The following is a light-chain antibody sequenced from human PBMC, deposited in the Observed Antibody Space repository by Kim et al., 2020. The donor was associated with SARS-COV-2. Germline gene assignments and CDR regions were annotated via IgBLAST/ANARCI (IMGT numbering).Light chain of an antibody. CDR3: QQYHSAPYT. J-gene: IGKJ2*01. Sequence: RATTNCRSSQRVLDTSNNKKDLAGYQQKPVQPPKLVIYWASTRESGVPDRFSGSESGTDFTLTISTLQAEDVAVYYCQQYHSAPYTFCQGTKLEI. V-gene: IGKV4-1*01. CDR2: WAS. CDR1: QRVLDTSNNKKD.